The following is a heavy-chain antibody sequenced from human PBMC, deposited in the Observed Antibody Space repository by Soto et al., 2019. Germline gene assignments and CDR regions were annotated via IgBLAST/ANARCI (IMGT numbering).Heavy chain of an antibody. V-gene: IGHV5-10-1*01. Sequence: EVQLVQSGAEVKKPGESLRISCKGSGYSFTSYWISWVRQMPGKGLEWMGRIDPSDSYTNYSPSFQGHVTISADKSISTAYLQWSSLKASDTAMYYCASQPYHCSSTSCYAGGWFDPWGQGTLVTVSS. CDR3: ASQPYHCSSTSCYAGGWFDP. J-gene: IGHJ5*02. CDR2: IDPSDSYT. CDR1: GYSFTSYW. D-gene: IGHD2-2*01.